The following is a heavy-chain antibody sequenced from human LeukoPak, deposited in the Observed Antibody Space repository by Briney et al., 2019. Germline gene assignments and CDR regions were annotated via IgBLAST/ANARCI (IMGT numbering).Heavy chain of an antibody. CDR1: GGSISSYY. Sequence: PPETLSLTCTVSGGSISSYYWSRIRQPPGKGLEWIGYIYYSGSTNYNPSLKSRVTISVDTSKNQFSLKLSSVTAADTAVYYCARHGSYYDILTGEVDYWGQGTLVTVSS. CDR3: ARHGSYYDILTGEVDY. J-gene: IGHJ4*02. CDR2: IYYSGST. D-gene: IGHD3-9*01. V-gene: IGHV4-59*01.